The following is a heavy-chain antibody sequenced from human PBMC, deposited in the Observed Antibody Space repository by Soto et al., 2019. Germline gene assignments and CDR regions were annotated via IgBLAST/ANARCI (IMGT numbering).Heavy chain of an antibody. V-gene: IGHV3-23*01. CDR1: GFTFNIYA. CDR3: AKDDSGYADFDT. D-gene: IGHD5-12*01. Sequence: EVQLLESGGGLVQPGGSLRLSCAASGFTFNIYAMTWVRQAPGKGLEWVSAISRDGGGTYYGGSVKGRFTISRDNSKNTLFLQMNGLRAEDTAVYYCAKDDSGYADFDTWGQGTLVTVSS. J-gene: IGHJ4*02. CDR2: ISRDGGGT.